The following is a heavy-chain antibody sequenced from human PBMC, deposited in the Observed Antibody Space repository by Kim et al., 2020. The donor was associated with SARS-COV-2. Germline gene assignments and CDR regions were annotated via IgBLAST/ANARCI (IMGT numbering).Heavy chain of an antibody. CDR2: YT. V-gene: IGHV5-10-1*01. D-gene: IGHD3-10*01. CDR3: ARHGSHGDFDY. J-gene: IGHJ4*02. Sequence: YTNYSPSFQGHVTISADKSISTAYLQWSSLKASDTAMYYCARHGSHGDFDYWGQGTLVTVSS.